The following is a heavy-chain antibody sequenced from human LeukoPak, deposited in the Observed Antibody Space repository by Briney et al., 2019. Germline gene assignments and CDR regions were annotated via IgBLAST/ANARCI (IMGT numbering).Heavy chain of an antibody. Sequence: GGSLRLSCAASGFTFSSYAMSWVRQAPGKGLEWASAISGSGGSTYYADSVKGRFTISRDNSKNTLYLQMNSLRAEDTAVYYCAKTSGSYTRGYFDYWGQGTLVTVSS. D-gene: IGHD1-26*01. CDR2: ISGSGGST. CDR3: AKTSGSYTRGYFDY. J-gene: IGHJ4*02. CDR1: GFTFSSYA. V-gene: IGHV3-23*01.